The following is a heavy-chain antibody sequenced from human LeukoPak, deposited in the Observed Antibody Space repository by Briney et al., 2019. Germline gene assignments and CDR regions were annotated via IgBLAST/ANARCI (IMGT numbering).Heavy chain of an antibody. CDR3: ARGRRRGYSYGSTFDY. CDR1: GGSFSGYY. CDR2: INHSGST. Sequence: SSETLSLTCAVYGGSFSGYYWSWIRQPPGKGLEWIGEINHSGSTNYNPSLKSRVTISVDTSKNQFSLKLSSVTAADTAVYYCARGRRRGYSYGSTFDYWGQGTLVTVSS. D-gene: IGHD5-18*01. V-gene: IGHV4-34*01. J-gene: IGHJ4*02.